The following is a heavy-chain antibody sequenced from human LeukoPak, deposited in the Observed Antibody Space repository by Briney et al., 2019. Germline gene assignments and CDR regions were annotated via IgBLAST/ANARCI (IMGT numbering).Heavy chain of an antibody. J-gene: IGHJ4*02. D-gene: IGHD2-15*01. CDR1: GFSFIHAW. CDR3: VKVKDMTSWAFDH. CDR2: IKSKGGGGTA. V-gene: IGHV3-15*01. Sequence: PGGSLRLSCAASGFSFIHAWMSWIRQAPGKGLEWVGRIKSKGGGGTADFAAPVQGRFTISRDDSKNTVYLQMNSLKTEDTAVYYCVKVKDMTSWAFDHWGQGTLVTVSS.